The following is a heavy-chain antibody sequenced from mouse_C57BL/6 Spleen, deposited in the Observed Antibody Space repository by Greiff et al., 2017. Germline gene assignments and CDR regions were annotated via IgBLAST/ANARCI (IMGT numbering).Heavy chain of an antibody. CDR3: ASNYGSSYVGEAMDY. J-gene: IGHJ4*01. CDR1: GYTFTSYW. Sequence: QVQLQQPGAELVKPGASVKMSCKASGYTFTSYWITWVKQRPGQGLEWIGDIYPGSGSTNYNEKFKSKATLTVDTSSSTAYMQLSSLTSEDSAVYYCASNYGSSYVGEAMDYWGQGTSVTVSS. CDR2: IYPGSGST. D-gene: IGHD1-1*01. V-gene: IGHV1-55*01.